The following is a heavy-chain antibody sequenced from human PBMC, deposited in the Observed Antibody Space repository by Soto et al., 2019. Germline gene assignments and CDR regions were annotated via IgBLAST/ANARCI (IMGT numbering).Heavy chain of an antibody. CDR2: IYTSGST. CDR1: GGSISSYY. Sequence: PSETLSLTCTVSGGSISSYYWSWIRQPAGKGLEWIGRIYTSGSTNYNPSLKSRVTMSVDTSKNQFSLKLSSVTAADTAVYYCARDQTEFNYYYGMDVWGQGTTVTVSS. V-gene: IGHV4-4*07. J-gene: IGHJ6*02. CDR3: ARDQTEFNYYYGMDV.